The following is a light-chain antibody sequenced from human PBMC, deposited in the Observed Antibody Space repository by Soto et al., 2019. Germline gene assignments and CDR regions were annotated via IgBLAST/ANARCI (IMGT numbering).Light chain of an antibody. CDR3: QQYYSSPWT. V-gene: IGKV3-20*01. CDR1: QSVSSTY. J-gene: IGKJ1*01. Sequence: IVLTQSPGTLSLSPGERATLSCRASQSVSSTYLAWYQQKPGRAPRLLIYGASGRATGIPDRFSGSGSGTDFTLTITRLEPEDFAVYYCQQYYSSPWTFGQGTKVDIK. CDR2: GAS.